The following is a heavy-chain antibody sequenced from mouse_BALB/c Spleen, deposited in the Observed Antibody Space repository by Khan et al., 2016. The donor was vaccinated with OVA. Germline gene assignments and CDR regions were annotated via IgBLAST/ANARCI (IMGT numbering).Heavy chain of an antibody. J-gene: IGHJ2*01. V-gene: IGHV3-2*02. CDR1: GYSITSGYA. CDR2: ITYNGAT. Sequence: EVQLQESGPGLVKPSQSLSLTCTVTGYSITSGYAWNWIRQFPGNKLEWMGYITYNGATRYNPSLKSRISITRETTKNQFFLQLNSVTTEDTATYYCKRRVRLRDYFDYWGQGTALTVSS. CDR3: KRRVRLRDYFDY. D-gene: IGHD1-2*01.